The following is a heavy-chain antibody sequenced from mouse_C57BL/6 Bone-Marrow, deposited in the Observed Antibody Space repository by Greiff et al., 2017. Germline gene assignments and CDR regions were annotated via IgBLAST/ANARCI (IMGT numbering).Heavy chain of an antibody. CDR2: IRLKSDNYAT. CDR3: TCQYSNYLYAMDY. Sequence: EVKLVESGGGLVQPGGSMKLSCVASGFTFSNYWMNWVRQSPEKGLEWVAQIRLKSDNYATHYAESVKGRFTISRDDSKSSVYLQMNNLRAEDTGIYYGTCQYSNYLYAMDYWGQGTSVTVSS. J-gene: IGHJ4*01. CDR1: GFTFSNYW. V-gene: IGHV6-3*01. D-gene: IGHD2-5*01.